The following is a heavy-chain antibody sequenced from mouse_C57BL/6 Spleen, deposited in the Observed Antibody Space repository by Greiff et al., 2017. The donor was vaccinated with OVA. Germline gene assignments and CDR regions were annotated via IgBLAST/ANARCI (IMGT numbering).Heavy chain of an antibody. CDR1: GYAFSSSW. D-gene: IGHD2-2*01. CDR2: IYPGDGDT. Sequence: VQLQQSGPELVKPGASVKISCKASGYAFSSSWMNWVKQRPGKGLEWIGRIYPGDGDTNYNGKFKGKATLTADKSSSTAYMQLSSLTSEDSAVYFCARDGYDTWVAYWGQGTLVTVSA. V-gene: IGHV1-82*01. J-gene: IGHJ3*01. CDR3: ARDGYDTWVAY.